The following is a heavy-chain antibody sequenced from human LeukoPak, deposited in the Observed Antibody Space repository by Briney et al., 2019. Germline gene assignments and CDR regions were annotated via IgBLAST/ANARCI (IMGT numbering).Heavy chain of an antibody. CDR3: ARVKYGDYGPFDY. CDR1: GFTFSSYA. Sequence: GGSLRLSCAASGFTFSSYAMHWVRQAPGKGLEWVSYISISSSIIYYADSVKGRFTISRDNAKNSLDLQMNSLRDEDTAVYYCARVKYGDYGPFDYWGQGTLVTVSS. D-gene: IGHD4-17*01. J-gene: IGHJ4*02. CDR2: ISISSSII. V-gene: IGHV3-48*02.